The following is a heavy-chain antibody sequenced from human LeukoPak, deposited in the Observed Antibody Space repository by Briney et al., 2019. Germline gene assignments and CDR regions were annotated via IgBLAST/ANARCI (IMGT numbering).Heavy chain of an antibody. J-gene: IGHJ4*02. Sequence: GGSLRLSCAASGFXFSGYAMSWARQAPGKGLQWVSLISGSGSSTNYADSVKGRFSVSRDNSKSTLYLQMNSLRGDDTAVYYCAKDAAGPEYWGQGTRVTVSS. CDR1: GFXFSGYA. D-gene: IGHD6-13*01. V-gene: IGHV3-23*01. CDR2: ISGSGSST. CDR3: AKDAAGPEY.